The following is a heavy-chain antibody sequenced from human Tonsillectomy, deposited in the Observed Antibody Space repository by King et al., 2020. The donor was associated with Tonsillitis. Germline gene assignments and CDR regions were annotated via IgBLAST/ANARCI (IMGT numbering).Heavy chain of an antibody. J-gene: IGHJ4*02. CDR3: ARAGRYDYVWGSYRQLYFYY. CDR2: ISAYNGNT. CDR1: GYTFTSYG. Sequence: VQLVESGAEVKKPGASVKVSCKASGYTFTSYGISWVRQAPGQGLEWMGWISAYNGNTNYAQKLQGRVTMTTDTSTSTAYMELRSLRSDDTAVYYCARAGRYDYVWGSYRQLYFYYWGQGTLVTVSS. V-gene: IGHV1-18*01. D-gene: IGHD3-16*02.